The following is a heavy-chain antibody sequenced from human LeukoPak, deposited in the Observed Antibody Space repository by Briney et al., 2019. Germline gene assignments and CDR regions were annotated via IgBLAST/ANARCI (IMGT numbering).Heavy chain of an antibody. V-gene: IGHV4-39*01. D-gene: IGHD5-18*01. Sequence: SETLSLTCTVSGGSISSSSYYWGWIRQPPGRGLEWIGSIYYSGSTYYNPSLKSRVTMSVDTSKNQFSLKLSSVTAADTAVYYCAKETVDTAMVVDYWGQGTLVTVSS. CDR3: AKETVDTAMVVDY. CDR1: GGSISSSSYY. J-gene: IGHJ4*02. CDR2: IYYSGST.